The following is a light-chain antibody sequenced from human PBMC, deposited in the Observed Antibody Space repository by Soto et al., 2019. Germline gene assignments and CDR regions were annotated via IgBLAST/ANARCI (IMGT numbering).Light chain of an antibody. V-gene: IGLV2-14*01. J-gene: IGLJ1*01. CDR1: GRDIGAYDY. CDR3: SSYTPSYFYV. CDR2: GVK. Sequence: QSVLTQPASVSGSPGQSITISCTGSGRDIGAYDYVSWYQQHPGKAPKLLIYGVKNRPSGVSYRFSASKSAFTASLTISGLQAEDEAHYYCSSYTPSYFYVFGPGTKVTGL.